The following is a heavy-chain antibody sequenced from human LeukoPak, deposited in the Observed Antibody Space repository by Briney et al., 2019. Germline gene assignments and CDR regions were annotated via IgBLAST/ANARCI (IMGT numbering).Heavy chain of an antibody. V-gene: IGHV1-2*02. Sequence: GASVKVSCKASGYTFTGYYIHWVRQAPGQGLEWMGWINPNNGGTNSAQKFQGRVTMTRDTSIGTAYMELNRLTYDDTAVYYCGRDRYWNQGNFDYWGQGTLVTVSS. CDR2: INPNNGGT. CDR3: GRDRYWNQGNFDY. J-gene: IGHJ4*02. CDR1: GYTFTGYY. D-gene: IGHD1-1*01.